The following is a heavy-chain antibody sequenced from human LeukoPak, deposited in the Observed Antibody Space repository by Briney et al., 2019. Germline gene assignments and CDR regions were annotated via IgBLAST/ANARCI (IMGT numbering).Heavy chain of an antibody. J-gene: IGHJ4*02. CDR1: GFTFSSYA. CDR2: ISGSRGRT. Sequence: GGSLRLSCAASGFTFSSYAMSWVRQAPGKGLEWVSSISGSRGRTYYADSVKGRFTISRDNPNNTLYLQMNSLRAEDTAVYYCARDLPTGTYRAYFDNWGQGTLVTVSS. V-gene: IGHV3-23*01. D-gene: IGHD1-26*01. CDR3: ARDLPTGTYRAYFDN.